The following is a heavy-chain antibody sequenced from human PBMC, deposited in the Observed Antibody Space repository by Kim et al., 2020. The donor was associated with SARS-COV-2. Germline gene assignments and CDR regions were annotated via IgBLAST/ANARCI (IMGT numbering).Heavy chain of an antibody. CDR3: RKMVIVDDYHSFYYYDM. CDR2: ISGGGVNK. J-gene: IGHJ6*03. D-gene: IGHD1-26*01. Sequence: GGSLRLSCVASGFTFDVYAMIWVRQAQGKGLAWVSVISGGGVNKFYADSVRGRFTISRDNSKNMLYLQRTRVRAEDTAHYYIRKMVIVDDYHSFYYYDM. V-gene: IGHV3-23*01. CDR1: GFTFDVYA.